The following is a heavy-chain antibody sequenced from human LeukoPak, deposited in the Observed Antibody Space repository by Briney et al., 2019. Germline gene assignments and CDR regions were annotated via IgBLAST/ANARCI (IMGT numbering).Heavy chain of an antibody. CDR1: GVTFSSYA. V-gene: IGHV3-64D*06. CDR2: ISSNGGST. J-gene: IGHJ4*02. CDR3: VKAPGDCSSTSCYLDY. Sequence: GGSLRLSCSASGVTFSSYAMRWVRQAPGKGQEYDSAISSNGGSTYYADSVKGRFTISRDNAKNTLYLQMSSLRAEDTAVYYCVKAPGDCSSTSCYLDYWGQGTLVTVSS. D-gene: IGHD2-2*01.